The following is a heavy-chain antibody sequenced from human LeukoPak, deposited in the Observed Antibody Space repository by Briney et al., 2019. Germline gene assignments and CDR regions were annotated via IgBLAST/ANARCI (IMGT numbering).Heavy chain of an antibody. Sequence: GASVKVSCKASGYTFTGYYMHWVRQAPGQGLEWMGWINPNSGGTNYPQKFQGRVTMTRDTSISTAYMELSRLRSDDTAVYYCARTKYSSSWLFDYWGQGTLVTVSS. V-gene: IGHV1-2*02. CDR1: GYTFTGYY. CDR2: INPNSGGT. D-gene: IGHD6-13*01. CDR3: ARTKYSSSWLFDY. J-gene: IGHJ4*02.